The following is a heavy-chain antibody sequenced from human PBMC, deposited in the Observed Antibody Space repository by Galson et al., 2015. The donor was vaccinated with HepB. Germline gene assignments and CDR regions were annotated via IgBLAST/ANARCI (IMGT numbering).Heavy chain of an antibody. D-gene: IGHD6-19*01. CDR2: ISGSGGST. V-gene: IGHV3-23*01. CDR3: AKIRISGWYRYFGY. J-gene: IGHJ4*02. CDR1: GFTFSSYA. Sequence: SLRLSCAASGFTFSSYAMSWVRRAPGKGLEWVSAISGSGGSTYYADSVKGRFTISRDNSKNTLYLQMNSLRAEDTAVYYCAKIRISGWYRYFGYWGQGTLVTVSS.